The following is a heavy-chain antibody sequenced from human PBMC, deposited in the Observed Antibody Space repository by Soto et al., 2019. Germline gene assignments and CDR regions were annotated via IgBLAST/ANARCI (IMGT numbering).Heavy chain of an antibody. CDR1: GYSFTSHW. CDR3: ARHLAAAGNLDY. D-gene: IGHD6-13*01. CDR2: IDPSDSYT. V-gene: IGHV5-10-1*01. Sequence: PGESLKISCKGSGYSFTSHWISWVRQMPGKGLEWMGRIDPSDSYTNYSPSFQGHVTISADKSISTAYLQWSSLKASDTAMYYCARHLAAAGNLDYWGQGTLVTVSS. J-gene: IGHJ4*02.